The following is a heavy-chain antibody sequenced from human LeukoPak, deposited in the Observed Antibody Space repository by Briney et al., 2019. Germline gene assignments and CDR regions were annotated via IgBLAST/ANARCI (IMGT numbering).Heavy chain of an antibody. D-gene: IGHD1-14*01. CDR1: GGTFSSYA. V-gene: IGHV1-69*05. CDR2: TIPIFGTA. Sequence: ASVKVSCKASGGTFSSYAISWVRQAPGQGLEWMGGTIPIFGTANYAQKFQGRVTITTDESTSTAYMELSSLRSEDTAVYYCARGEVTASAFDYWGQGTLVTVSS. J-gene: IGHJ4*02. CDR3: ARGEVTASAFDY.